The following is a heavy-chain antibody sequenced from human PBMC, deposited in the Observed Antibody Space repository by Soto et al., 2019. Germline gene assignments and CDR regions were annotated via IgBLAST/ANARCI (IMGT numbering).Heavy chain of an antibody. CDR3: ARDRDGGWFHMEV. V-gene: IGHV3-33*01. J-gene: IGHJ6*02. Sequence: QVQLVESGGGVVQPGRSLRLSCVGSGFPFWHYGMHWVRQAPGKGLEWVAVIWSDGKKESYADFVKGRFAISRDNFKDTWYLQVNSLRAEDTAVYYCARDRDGGWFHMEVWGQGPTVTVSS. CDR1: GFPFWHYG. D-gene: IGHD6-19*01. CDR2: IWSDGKKE.